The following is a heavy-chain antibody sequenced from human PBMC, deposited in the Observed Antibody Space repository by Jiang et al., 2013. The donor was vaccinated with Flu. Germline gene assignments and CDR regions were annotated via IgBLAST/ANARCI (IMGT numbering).Heavy chain of an antibody. Sequence: SGAEVKKPGASVKVSCKASGYTFTSYDISWVRQAPGQGLEWMGWISAYNGNTNYALKLQGRVTMTTDTSTSTAYMELRSLRSDDTAVYYCARYGDSEYYYYYGMDVWGQGTTVTVSS. CDR2: ISAYNGNT. J-gene: IGHJ6*02. D-gene: IGHD4-17*01. CDR3: ARYGDSEYYYYYGMDV. CDR1: GYTFTSYD. V-gene: IGHV1-18*04.